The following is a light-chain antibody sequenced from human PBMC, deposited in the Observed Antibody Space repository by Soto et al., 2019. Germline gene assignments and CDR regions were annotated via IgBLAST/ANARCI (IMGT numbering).Light chain of an antibody. CDR2: GAS. J-gene: IGKJ1*01. V-gene: IGKV3-20*01. Sequence: ETVLTQSPGTLSLSPGERVTLSCRASQSVCSRCLAWYQQKPGQSPRLLIYGASSRATGIPDWFSGSGSGTDFTLTISRLEPEDFAVYYCQHYGTTPWTFGQGTKVGIK. CDR3: QHYGTTPWT. CDR1: QSVCSRC.